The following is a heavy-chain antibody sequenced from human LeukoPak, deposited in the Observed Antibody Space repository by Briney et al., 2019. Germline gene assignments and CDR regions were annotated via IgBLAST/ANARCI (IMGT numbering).Heavy chain of an antibody. CDR3: ARDRGDFWSAYFHY. CDR2: ISPYNGNT. V-gene: IGHV1-18*01. D-gene: IGHD3-3*01. Sequence: ASVKVSCKASGYTFTTYGINWVRQAPGQRLEWMGWISPYNGNTNYAQTLQGRVTMTTDTSTSTVYMQLRSLRSDDTAVYYCARDRGDFWSAYFHYWGQGTLVTVSS. J-gene: IGHJ4*02. CDR1: GYTFTTYG.